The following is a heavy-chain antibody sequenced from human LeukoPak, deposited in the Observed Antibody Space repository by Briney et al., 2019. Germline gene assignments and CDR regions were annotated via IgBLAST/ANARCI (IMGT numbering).Heavy chain of an antibody. V-gene: IGHV3-9*01. J-gene: IGHJ4*02. CDR2: ISRNSGSI. CDR3: AKDSGRSYDSSGYSAYYFDY. CDR1: GFTFDDYA. D-gene: IGHD3-22*01. Sequence: PGRSLRLSCAASGFTFDDYAMHWVRQAPGKGLEWVSAISRNSGSIGYADSVKGRFTISRDNAKNSLYLQMNSLRAEDTALYYCAKDSGRSYDSSGYSAYYFDYWGQGTLVTVSS.